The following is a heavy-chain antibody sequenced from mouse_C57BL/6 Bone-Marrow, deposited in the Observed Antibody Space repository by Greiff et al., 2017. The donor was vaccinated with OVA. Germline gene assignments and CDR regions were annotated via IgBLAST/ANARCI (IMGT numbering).Heavy chain of an antibody. Sequence: VQLKESGPELVKPGASVKMSCKASGYTFTDYNMHWVKQSHGKSLEWIGYINPNNGGTSYNQKFKGKATLTVNKSSSTAYMELRSLTSEDSAVYYCAKGWLRGYYYAMDYWGQGTSVTVSS. CDR3: AKGWLRGYYYAMDY. CDR2: INPNNGGT. CDR1: GYTFTDYN. J-gene: IGHJ4*01. V-gene: IGHV1-22*01. D-gene: IGHD2-2*01.